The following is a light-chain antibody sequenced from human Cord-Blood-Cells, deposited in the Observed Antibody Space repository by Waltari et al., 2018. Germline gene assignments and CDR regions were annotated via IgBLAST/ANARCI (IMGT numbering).Light chain of an antibody. Sequence: DIVMTQSPLYLHVTPGEPASISCRSSQGLLHSNGYNYLDGYLQQSRQSPQLQFYLGSNRASGVPDWFSGSGSGTDFTLKISRVEAEDFGVDYGMQALQTPPWTFGQGTKVEIK. J-gene: IGKJ1*01. CDR3: MQALQTPPWT. CDR2: LGS. V-gene: IGKV2-28*01. CDR1: QGLLHSNGYNY.